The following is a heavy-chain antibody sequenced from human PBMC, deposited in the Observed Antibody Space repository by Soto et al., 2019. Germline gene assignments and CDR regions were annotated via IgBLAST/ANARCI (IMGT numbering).Heavy chain of an antibody. CDR1: GGSISSYY. CDR3: ARSGGSFNFDY. CDR2: IQGSGNT. V-gene: IGHV4-4*07. J-gene: IGHJ4*02. D-gene: IGHD1-26*01. Sequence: SETLSLTCSVSGGSISSYYWSWIRQPAGKGLEWIGRIQGSGNTNYNPSLKSRVTMSGDTSKNQFSLKLSSVTAADTAVYYCARSGGSFNFDYWGQGTLVTSPQ.